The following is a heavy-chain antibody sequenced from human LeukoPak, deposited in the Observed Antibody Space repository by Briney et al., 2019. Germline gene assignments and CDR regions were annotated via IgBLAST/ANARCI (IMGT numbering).Heavy chain of an antibody. D-gene: IGHD3-16*01. CDR2: IFPGDSDT. V-gene: IGHV5-51*01. CDR3: ARHGSSYYEPRYNWLDP. CDR1: GYSFSNYW. Sequence: GESLKISCKGSGYSFSNYWIGWGRQMPGKGLEWMGMIFPGDSDTRYSPSFEGQVTISADKSISTAYLQWSSLKASDTAMYYCARHGSSYYEPRYNWLDPWGQGTLVTVSS. J-gene: IGHJ5*02.